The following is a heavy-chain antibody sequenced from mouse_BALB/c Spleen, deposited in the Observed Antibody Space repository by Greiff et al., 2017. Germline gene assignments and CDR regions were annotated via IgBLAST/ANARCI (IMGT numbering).Heavy chain of an antibody. D-gene: IGHD2-14*01. V-gene: IGHV1S56*01. CDR1: GYTFTSYY. CDR2: IYPGNVNT. J-gene: IGHJ1*01. CDR3: ARSEALDYRYDGYWYFDV. Sequence: VQLKQSGPELVKPGASVRISCKASGYTFTSYYIHWVKQRPGQGLEWIGWIYPGNVNTKYNEKFKGKATLTADKSSSTAYMQLSSLTSEDSAVYFCARSEALDYRYDGYWYFDVWGAGTTVTVSS.